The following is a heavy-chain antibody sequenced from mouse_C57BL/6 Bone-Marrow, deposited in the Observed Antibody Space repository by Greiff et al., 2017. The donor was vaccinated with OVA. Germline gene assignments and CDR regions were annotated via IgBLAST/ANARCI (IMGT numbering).Heavy chain of an antibody. CDR2: IRSKSNNYAT. CDR3: VRDYYGSSWYFDV. D-gene: IGHD1-1*01. J-gene: IGHJ1*03. Sequence: EVQLQESGGGLVQPKGSLKLSCAASGFSFNTYAMNWVRQAPGKGLEWVARIRSKSNNYATYYADSVKDRFTISRDDSESMLYLQMNNLKTEDTAMYYCVRDYYGSSWYFDVWGTGTTVTVSS. CDR1: GFSFNTYA. V-gene: IGHV10-1*01.